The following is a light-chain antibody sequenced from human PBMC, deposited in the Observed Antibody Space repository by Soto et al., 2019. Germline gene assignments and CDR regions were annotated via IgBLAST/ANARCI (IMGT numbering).Light chain of an antibody. CDR1: QSVSSSY. V-gene: IGKV3-20*01. CDR3: QQYGNSPPSIT. Sequence: EIVLTQSPGTLSLSVGERATLSCRVSQSVSSSYLAWHQQKPGQAPRLLIYGASSRATGIPDRFSGSGSGTDFTLTISRLEPEDFAVYYCQQYGNSPPSITFGQGTRLEIK. CDR2: GAS. J-gene: IGKJ5*01.